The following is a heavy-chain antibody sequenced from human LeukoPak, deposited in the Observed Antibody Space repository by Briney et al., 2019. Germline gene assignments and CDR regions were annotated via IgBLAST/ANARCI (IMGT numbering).Heavy chain of an antibody. J-gene: IGHJ3*02. Sequence: PGGSLRLSCAASGFTFVGYWMSWVRQAPGKGLEWVANIKQDGGQEYYVGSVKGRFTISRDDAKKLLYLQMNSLRAEDTAVYYCAKEMYSSSWYSAFDIWGQGTMVTVSS. D-gene: IGHD6-13*01. CDR3: AKEMYSSSWYSAFDI. V-gene: IGHV3-7*03. CDR2: IKQDGGQE. CDR1: GFTFVGYW.